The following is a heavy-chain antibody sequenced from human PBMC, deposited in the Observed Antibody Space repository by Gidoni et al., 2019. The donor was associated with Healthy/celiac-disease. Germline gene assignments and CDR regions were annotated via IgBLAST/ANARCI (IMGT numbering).Heavy chain of an antibody. J-gene: IGHJ4*02. CDR1: GGSISSYY. CDR2: IYYSGST. D-gene: IGHD5-18*01. Sequence: QVQLQESGPGLVKPSETLSLTCTVSGGSISSYYWSWIRQPPGKGLEWIGYIYYSGSTNYNPPLKSRVTISVDTSKNQFSLKLSSVTAADTAVYYCARDRYSYFDYWGQGTLVTVSS. V-gene: IGHV4-59*01. CDR3: ARDRYSYFDY.